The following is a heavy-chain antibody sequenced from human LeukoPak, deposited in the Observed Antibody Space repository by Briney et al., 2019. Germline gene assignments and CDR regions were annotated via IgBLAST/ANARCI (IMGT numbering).Heavy chain of an antibody. Sequence: GGSMRLSCAASGFILSNHAMSWVRQAPGKGLQWIAVSSGSGPTIEYEDSVKGRFTISRDNSKNTLSLQMNSLRVEDTAIYYCTKNVMVKRYIDYWGQGTVVTVSS. CDR1: GFILSNHA. D-gene: IGHD5-18*01. J-gene: IGHJ4*02. CDR2: SSGSGPTI. V-gene: IGHV3-23*01. CDR3: TKNVMVKRYIDY.